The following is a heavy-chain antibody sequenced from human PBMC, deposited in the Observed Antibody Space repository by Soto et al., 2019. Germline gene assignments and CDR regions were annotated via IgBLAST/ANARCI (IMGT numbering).Heavy chain of an antibody. D-gene: IGHD1-26*01. CDR1: GFTFSSYW. J-gene: IGHJ4*02. CDR3: SRVGGSTWH. CDR2: INSDGSST. Sequence: EVQLVESGGGLVQPGGSLRVSCAASGFTFSSYWMPWVRQAPGKGLVWVSRINSDGSSTNYADFVKGRFAISRDNAKNTLYLQMNSLRVADTAVYYCSRVGGSTWHWGQGTLVTVSS. V-gene: IGHV3-74*01.